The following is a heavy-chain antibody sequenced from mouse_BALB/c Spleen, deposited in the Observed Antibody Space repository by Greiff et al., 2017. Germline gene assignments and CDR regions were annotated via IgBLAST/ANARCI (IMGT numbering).Heavy chain of an antibody. CDR1: GYTFTSYW. Sequence: VQLQQPGAELVRPGASVKLSCKASGYTFTSYWINWVKQRPGQGLEWIGNIYPSDSYTNYNQKFKDKATLTVDKSSSTAYMQLSSPTSEDSAVYYCTRNNYGSSLAWFAYWGQGTLVTVSA. V-gene: IGHV1-69*02. D-gene: IGHD1-1*01. CDR3: TRNNYGSSLAWFAY. CDR2: IYPSDSYT. J-gene: IGHJ3*01.